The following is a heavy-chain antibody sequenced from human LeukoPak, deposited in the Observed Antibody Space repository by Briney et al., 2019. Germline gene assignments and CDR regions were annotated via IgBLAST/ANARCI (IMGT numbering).Heavy chain of an antibody. D-gene: IGHD3-16*01. J-gene: IGHJ5*02. CDR3: ARGQGSAYKDWFDL. CDR2: IWNDGSDE. CDR1: GFSLGSYG. Sequence: GGTLRLSCAASGFSLGSYGMHWVRQAPGKGLEWVAVIWNDGSDEYYTDSAKGRFTISRDNSKNTLYLQTSSLTVEDTAVYYCARGQGSAYKDWFDLWGQGTLVTVSS. V-gene: IGHV3-33*01.